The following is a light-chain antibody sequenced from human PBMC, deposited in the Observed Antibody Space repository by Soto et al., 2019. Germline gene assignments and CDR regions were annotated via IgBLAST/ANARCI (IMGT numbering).Light chain of an antibody. J-gene: IGKJ1*01. Sequence: EIVLTQSPGTLSLSPGERATLSFRASQSFRGLLAWYQQKPGQAPRLLFYGASTGATGLPARFSGSGSGTEFTLTINSLQAEDCAVYYCQQYYNWPRTFGQGTKVDIK. CDR3: QQYYNWPRT. CDR2: GAS. CDR1: QSFRGL. V-gene: IGKV3-15*01.